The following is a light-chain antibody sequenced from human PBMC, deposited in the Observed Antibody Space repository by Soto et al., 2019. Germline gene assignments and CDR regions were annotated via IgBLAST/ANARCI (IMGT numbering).Light chain of an antibody. J-gene: IGLJ2*01. CDR3: CSYTTSSTLV. CDR2: EVR. Sequence: QSALTQPASVSGSPGQSITIHCTGNSSDIGTFNYVSWYQHHPGKAPKVMIYEVRNRPSGVSNRFSGSKSGNTASLTIAGLQAEDEADYYCCSYTTSSTLVFGGGTKLTVL. V-gene: IGLV2-14*01. CDR1: SSDIGTFNY.